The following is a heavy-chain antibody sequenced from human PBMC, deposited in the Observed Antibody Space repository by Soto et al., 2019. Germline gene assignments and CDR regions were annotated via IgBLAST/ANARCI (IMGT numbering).Heavy chain of an antibody. CDR3: ARHLYDYLDY. D-gene: IGHD3-16*01. CDR1: GYYFSSNW. Sequence: GESLKISCQASGYYFSSNWIAWVRQTPGKGLDWMGIIYPGDSDTGYSPSFQGQVTISADKSISTAYLQWSSLKASDTAIYYCARHLYDYLDYWGQGTLVTVSS. V-gene: IGHV5-51*01. CDR2: IYPGDSDT. J-gene: IGHJ4*02.